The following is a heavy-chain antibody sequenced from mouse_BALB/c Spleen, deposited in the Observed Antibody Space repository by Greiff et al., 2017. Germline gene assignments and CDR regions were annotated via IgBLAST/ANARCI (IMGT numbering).Heavy chain of an antibody. Sequence: EVNLVESGGGLVQPGGSRKLSCAASGFTFSSFGMHWVRQAPEKGLEWVAYISSGSSTIYYADTVKGRFTISRDNPKNTLFLQMTSLRSEDTAMYYCARDFYAMDYWGQGTSVTVSS. CDR1: GFTFSSFG. CDR2: ISSGSSTI. J-gene: IGHJ4*01. V-gene: IGHV5-17*02. CDR3: ARDFYAMDY.